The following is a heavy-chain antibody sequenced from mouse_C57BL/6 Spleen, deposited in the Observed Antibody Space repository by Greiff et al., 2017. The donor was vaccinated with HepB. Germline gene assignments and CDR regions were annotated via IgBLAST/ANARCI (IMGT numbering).Heavy chain of an antibody. Sequence: QVQLQQPGAELVKPGASVKLSCKASGYTFTSYWMHWVKQRPGQGLEWIGMIHPNSGSTNYNEKLKSKATLTVDKSSSTAYMQLSSLTSEDSAVYYCARGYDASWFAYWGQGTLVTVSA. CDR3: ARGYDASWFAY. CDR2: IHPNSGST. J-gene: IGHJ3*01. CDR1: GYTFTSYW. V-gene: IGHV1-64*01. D-gene: IGHD2-3*01.